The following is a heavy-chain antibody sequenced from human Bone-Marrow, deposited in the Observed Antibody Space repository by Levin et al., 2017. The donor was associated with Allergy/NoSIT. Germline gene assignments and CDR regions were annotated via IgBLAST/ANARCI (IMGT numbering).Heavy chain of an antibody. J-gene: IGHJ3*01. D-gene: IGHD2-21*02. Sequence: GGSLRLSCGVSGFTFENYAMHWVRQAPGKGLEWVSGISWNNGTIGYADSVKGRFIISRDNAKNSLLLQMNSMSAEDTALYYCAEGLRRTLDPPGDALDFWGHGAKVTVSS. CDR3: AEGLRRTLDPPGDALDF. V-gene: IGHV3-9*01. CDR1: GFTFENYA. CDR2: ISWNNGTI.